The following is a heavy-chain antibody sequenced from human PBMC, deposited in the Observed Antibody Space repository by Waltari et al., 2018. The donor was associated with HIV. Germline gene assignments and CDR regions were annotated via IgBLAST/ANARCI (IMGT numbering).Heavy chain of an antibody. Sequence: QVQLQESGPGLVKPSGTLSLTCAVSGGSISSSNWWRWVRQPPGKGLEWIGEIYHSGSTNYNPSLKSRVTISVDKSKNQFSLKLSSVTAADTAVYYCARGLDEGAAPGEGWFDPWGQGTLVTVSS. V-gene: IGHV4-4*02. CDR2: IYHSGST. CDR3: ARGLDEGAAPGEGWFDP. CDR1: GGSISSSNW. D-gene: IGHD6-6*01. J-gene: IGHJ5*02.